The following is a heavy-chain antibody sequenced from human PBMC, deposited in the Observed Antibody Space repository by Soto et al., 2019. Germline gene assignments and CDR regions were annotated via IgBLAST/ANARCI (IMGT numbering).Heavy chain of an antibody. V-gene: IGHV1-58*01. CDR2: IAVGSGYT. Sequence: SVKVSCKASGFTFTSSAFQWVRQARGQRLEWIGWIAVGSGYTNYAQRFQDRVTLTRDMSTATTYMELSRLTSEDTAIYYCAADATAWQQMVPSDYWGQGTLVTAPQ. CDR1: GFTFTSSA. CDR3: AADATAWQQMVPSDY. D-gene: IGHD2-8*01. J-gene: IGHJ4*02.